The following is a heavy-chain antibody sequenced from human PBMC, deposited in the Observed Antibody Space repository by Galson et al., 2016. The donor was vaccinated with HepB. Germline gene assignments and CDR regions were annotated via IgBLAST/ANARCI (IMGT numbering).Heavy chain of an antibody. V-gene: IGHV3-30-3*01. J-gene: IGHJ4*02. CDR1: GFTFSTYA. Sequence: SLRLSCAASGFTFSTYAMHWVRQAPGKGLEWVAVISYDGSTKYYADSVKGRFTISRDNSNNTLSVQMNSLRAEDTAVYYCAVAYSNYWPLGYWGQGTLVNVSS. CDR2: ISYDGSTK. D-gene: IGHD2-21*01. CDR3: AVAYSNYWPLGY.